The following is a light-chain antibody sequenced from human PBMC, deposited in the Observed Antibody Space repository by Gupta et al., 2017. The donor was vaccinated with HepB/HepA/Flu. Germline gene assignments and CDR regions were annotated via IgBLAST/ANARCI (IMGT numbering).Light chain of an antibody. CDR3: KQSYSTPRT. V-gene: IGKV1-39*01. J-gene: IGKJ1*01. CDR2: AAS. Sequence: DIQITQSSSSLSASVGDRVTITCRASQSISSYLNWYQQKPGKAPKLLIYAASSLQSGVPARFSGSGSGTDFTLTISSLQPEDFATYYCKQSYSTPRTFGQGTKVEIK. CDR1: QSISSY.